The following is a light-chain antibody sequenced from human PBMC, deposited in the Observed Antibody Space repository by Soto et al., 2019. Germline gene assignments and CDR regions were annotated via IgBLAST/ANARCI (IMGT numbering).Light chain of an antibody. Sequence: DIQMTQSPTSLSASVGDRVTITCQASQGIRNFVAWYQQKPGKAPKLLIYAASTLQSGVPSRFSGSGSGTDFTTTINSMQPEDVATSSCQKYSSVPVFGPGTKVEIK. J-gene: IGKJ3*01. CDR3: QKYSSVPV. CDR2: AAS. V-gene: IGKV1-27*01. CDR1: QGIRNF.